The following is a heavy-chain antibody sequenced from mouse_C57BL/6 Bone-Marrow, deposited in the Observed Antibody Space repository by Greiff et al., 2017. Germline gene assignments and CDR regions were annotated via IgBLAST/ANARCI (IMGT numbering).Heavy chain of an antibody. Sequence: VQLQQSGPELVKPGASVKLSCKASGYTFTSYDINWVKQRPGQGLEWIGWIYPRDGSTKYNEKFKGKATLTVDTSSSTAYMELHSLTSEDSAVYFCARWMVTGGFAYWGQGTLVTVSA. J-gene: IGHJ3*01. CDR3: ARWMVTGGFAY. V-gene: IGHV1-85*01. D-gene: IGHD2-2*01. CDR1: GYTFTSYD. CDR2: IYPRDGST.